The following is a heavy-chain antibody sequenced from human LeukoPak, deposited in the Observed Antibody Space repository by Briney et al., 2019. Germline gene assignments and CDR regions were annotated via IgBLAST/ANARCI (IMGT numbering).Heavy chain of an antibody. V-gene: IGHV3-72*01. CDR1: GFTFSDHY. Sequence: GGSLRLSCAASGFTFSDHYMDWVRQAPGKGLEWVGRTRNKANSYTTEYAASVKGRFTISRDDSKNSLYLQMNSLKTEDTAVYYCARGEWELGDAFDIWGQGTMVTVSS. J-gene: IGHJ3*02. CDR2: TRNKANSYTT. CDR3: ARGEWELGDAFDI. D-gene: IGHD1-26*01.